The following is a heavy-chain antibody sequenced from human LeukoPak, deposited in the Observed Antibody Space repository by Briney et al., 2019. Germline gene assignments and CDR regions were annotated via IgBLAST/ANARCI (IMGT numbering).Heavy chain of an antibody. CDR2: ISGSGGST. CDR1: GFTFSSYA. J-gene: IGHJ4*02. D-gene: IGHD6-19*01. Sequence: EGSLRLSCAASGFTFSSYAMSWVRQAPGKGLEWVSAISGSGGSTYYADSVKGRFTISRDNSKNTLYLQMNSLGAEDTAVYYCAKDRDPYSSGWSDYWGQGTLVTVSS. CDR3: AKDRDPYSSGWSDY. V-gene: IGHV3-23*01.